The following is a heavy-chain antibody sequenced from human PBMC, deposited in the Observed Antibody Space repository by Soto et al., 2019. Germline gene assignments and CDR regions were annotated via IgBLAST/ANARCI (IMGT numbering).Heavy chain of an antibody. D-gene: IGHD3-22*01. J-gene: IGHJ4*02. CDR1: GYTFTSYD. Sequence: QVQLVQSGAEVKKPGASVKVSCKASGYTFTSYDINWVRQATGQGLEWMGWMNPNSGNTGYAQKIQGRVTMTRNTSISTSYMELSSLRSEDTAVYYCASVLHYYDSSGYSWGQGTLVTVSS. CDR3: ASVLHYYDSSGYS. CDR2: MNPNSGNT. V-gene: IGHV1-8*01.